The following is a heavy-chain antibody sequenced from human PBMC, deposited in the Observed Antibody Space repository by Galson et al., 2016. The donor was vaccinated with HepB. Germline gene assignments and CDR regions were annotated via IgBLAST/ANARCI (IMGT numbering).Heavy chain of an antibody. CDR3: ASGFCASISCPLGHY. CDR1: GFTFTSYP. Sequence: SLRLSCAASGFTFTSYPIHWVRQAPGKGLEWVGVTSFDGSRVYYAESVDGRFTIPRDNSQNTVNLQMHNLKTEDTALYYCASGFCASISCPLGHYWGQGAQVTVSS. J-gene: IGHJ4*02. V-gene: IGHV3-30*04. CDR2: TSFDGSRV. D-gene: IGHD1-14*01.